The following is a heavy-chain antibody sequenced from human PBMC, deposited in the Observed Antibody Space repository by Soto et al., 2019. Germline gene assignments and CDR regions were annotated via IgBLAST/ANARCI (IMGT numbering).Heavy chain of an antibody. J-gene: IGHJ4*02. CDR3: ARVFAGVEMAPGEFDY. V-gene: IGHV1-69*01. CDR1: GGTFSSYA. D-gene: IGHD3-10*01. CDR2: IIPIFGTA. Sequence: QVQLVQSGAEVKKPGSSVKVSCKASGGTFSSYAISWVRQAPGQGLEWMGGIIPIFGTANYAQKFQGRVTITADESTSTDYMELSSLRSEDTAVYYCARVFAGVEMAPGEFDYWGQGTLVTVSS.